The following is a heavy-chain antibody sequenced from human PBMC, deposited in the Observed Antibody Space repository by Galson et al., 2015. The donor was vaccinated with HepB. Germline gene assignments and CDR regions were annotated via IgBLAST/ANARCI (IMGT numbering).Heavy chain of an antibody. Sequence: LSLTCTVSGGSISSSDYYWGWIRQPLGKGLEWIGNIYDSGRTYNNPSLKSRVTITVDQSTKQYSMRVSSVTAADTALYYCATGVDYRSGGRPFGSWGQGTLVTVSP. J-gene: IGHJ4*02. D-gene: IGHD3-3*01. CDR1: GGSISSSDYY. CDR3: ATGVDYRSGGRPFGS. CDR2: IYDSGRT. V-gene: IGHV4-39*01.